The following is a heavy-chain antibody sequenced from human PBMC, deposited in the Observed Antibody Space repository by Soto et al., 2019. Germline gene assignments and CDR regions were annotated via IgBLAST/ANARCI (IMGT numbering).Heavy chain of an antibody. CDR3: TRDISSYYFDY. Sequence: PGGSLRLSCAASGFTVSSNYMSWVRQAPGKGLEWVSVIYSGGSTYYADSVKGRFTIPRDNSKNTLYLQMNSLRADDTAVYHCTRDISSYYFDYWGQGTLVTVSS. J-gene: IGHJ4*02. CDR1: GFTVSSNY. V-gene: IGHV3-66*01. CDR2: IYSGGST. D-gene: IGHD3-10*01.